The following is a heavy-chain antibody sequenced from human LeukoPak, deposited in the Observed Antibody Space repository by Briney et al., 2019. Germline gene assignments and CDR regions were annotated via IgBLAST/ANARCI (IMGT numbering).Heavy chain of an antibody. CDR2: IYHSGST. D-gene: IGHD3-3*01. V-gene: IGHV4-30-2*01. CDR1: GGSISSGGYS. CDR3: ARDTIFGGYFDY. J-gene: IGHJ4*02. Sequence: PSETLSLTCAVSGGSISSGGYSWSWIRQPPGKGLEWIGYIYHSGSTYYNPSLKSRVTISVDRSKNQFSLKLSSVTAADTAVYNCARDTIFGGYFDYWGQGTLVTVSS.